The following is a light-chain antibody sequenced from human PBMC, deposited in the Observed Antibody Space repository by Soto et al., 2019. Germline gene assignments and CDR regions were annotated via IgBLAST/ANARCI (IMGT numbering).Light chain of an antibody. CDR3: QQYNKWSLFT. CDR1: LSVSTN. V-gene: IGKV3-15*01. Sequence: EIVLTQSPATLSVSPGERATLSCRASLSVSTNLAWYQQRPGQAPRLLIFGASTRATGIPARFSGSGSGTEFTLTISSLQSEDFAVYYCQQYNKWSLFTFGHGTRVDNK. J-gene: IGKJ3*01. CDR2: GAS.